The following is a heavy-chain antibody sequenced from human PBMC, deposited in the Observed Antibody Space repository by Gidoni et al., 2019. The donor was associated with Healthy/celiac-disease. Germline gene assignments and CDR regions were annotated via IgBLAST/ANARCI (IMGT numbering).Heavy chain of an antibody. CDR2: ISYDGSNK. D-gene: IGHD2-2*01. V-gene: IGHV3-30*18. Sequence: QVQLVESGGGVVQPGRSLRLSCAASGFTFSSYGMHWVRQAPGKGLEWVAVISYDGSNKYYADSVKGRFTISRDNSKNTLYLQMNSLRAEDTAVYYCAKAPDCSSTSCYVFYTGGMDVWGQGTTVTVSS. J-gene: IGHJ6*02. CDR1: GFTFSSYG. CDR3: AKAPDCSSTSCYVFYTGGMDV.